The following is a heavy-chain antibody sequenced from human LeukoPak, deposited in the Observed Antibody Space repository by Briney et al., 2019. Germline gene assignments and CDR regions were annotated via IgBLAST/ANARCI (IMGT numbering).Heavy chain of an antibody. CDR2: ISNIGTTT. Sequence: VGSLRLSCTASAFTRGDWYMSWIRQAPGTGLEWISYISNIGTTTYYAESVKGRFTISRDNAKNSLYLQMNSLRAEDTAVYYCACDFRYLGHDFWGQGTLVTVSS. J-gene: IGHJ4*02. CDR3: ACDFRYLGHDF. CDR1: AFTRGDWY. D-gene: IGHD2-21*02. V-gene: IGHV3-11*01.